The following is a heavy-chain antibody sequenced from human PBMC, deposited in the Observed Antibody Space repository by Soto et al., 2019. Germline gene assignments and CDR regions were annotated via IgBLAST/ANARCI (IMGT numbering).Heavy chain of an antibody. J-gene: IGHJ6*02. D-gene: IGHD6-13*01. CDR2: IIPIFGTA. Sequence: QVQLVQSGAEVKKPGSSVKVSCKASGGTFSSYAISWVRQAPGQGLEWMEGIIPIFGTANYAQKFQGRVTITADESTSTAYMELSSLRSEDTAVYYCARVCRYSSSAPFYYYYGMDVWGQGTTVTVSS. CDR3: ARVCRYSSSAPFYYYYGMDV. V-gene: IGHV1-69*01. CDR1: GGTFSSYA.